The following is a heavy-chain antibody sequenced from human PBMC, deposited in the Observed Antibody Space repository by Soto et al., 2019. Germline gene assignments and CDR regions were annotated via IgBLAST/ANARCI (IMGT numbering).Heavy chain of an antibody. CDR3: ASGGITMAWNYYYYGMDV. CDR1: GASVSGQY. Sequence: SETLSLTCAVSGASVSGQYWSWVRQPPGKGLEWVGEIIPTGSTTYNPSLKSRLSFSLDTSNNHFSLNLSSVSVADTAVYYCASGGITMAWNYYYYGMDVWGQGTTVTVSS. J-gene: IGHJ6*02. D-gene: IGHD3-10*01. CDR2: IIPTGST. V-gene: IGHV4-34*12.